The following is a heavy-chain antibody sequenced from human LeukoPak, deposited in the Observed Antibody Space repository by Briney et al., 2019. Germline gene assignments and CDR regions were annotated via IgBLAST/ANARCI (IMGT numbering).Heavy chain of an antibody. CDR1: GGSISSSSYY. CDR3: ASGREGVQLGLRVYYFDY. V-gene: IGHV4-39*01. CDR2: IYYSGST. J-gene: IGHJ4*02. Sequence: SETLSLTCTVSGGSISSSSYYWGWIRQPPGKGLEWIGSIYYSGSTYYNPSLKSRVTISVDTSKNQFSLKLSSVTAADTAVYYCASGREGVQLGLRVYYFDYWGQGTLVTVSS. D-gene: IGHD5-18*01.